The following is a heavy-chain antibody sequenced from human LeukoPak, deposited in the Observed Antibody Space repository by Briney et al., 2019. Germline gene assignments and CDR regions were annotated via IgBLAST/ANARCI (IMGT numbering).Heavy chain of an antibody. Sequence: GGSLRLSCAASGFTFSNYDMHWVRQATGKGLEWVSAIGTAGDTYYSGSVKGRFTISRENAKNSLYLQMNSLKAGDTAVYYCARGGWFGELLRPFDHWGQGSLVTVSS. J-gene: IGHJ4*02. CDR2: IGTAGDT. V-gene: IGHV3-13*01. CDR3: ARGGWFGELLRPFDH. D-gene: IGHD3-10*01. CDR1: GFTFSNYD.